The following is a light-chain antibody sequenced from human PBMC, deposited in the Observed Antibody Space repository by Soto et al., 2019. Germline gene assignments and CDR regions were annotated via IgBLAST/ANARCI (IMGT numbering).Light chain of an antibody. CDR2: DTS. CDR3: QQRDRWPPVYT. V-gene: IGKV3-11*01. Sequence: EIVLTQSPATLSLSPGDRATLSCRASQSVTTFLAWYQQRPGQSPRLLIYDTSNRATGIPARFTGSGSVTNVTLTISGLEPEDFAVYYCQQRDRWPPVYTFGQGTKVEIK. J-gene: IGKJ2*01. CDR1: QSVTTF.